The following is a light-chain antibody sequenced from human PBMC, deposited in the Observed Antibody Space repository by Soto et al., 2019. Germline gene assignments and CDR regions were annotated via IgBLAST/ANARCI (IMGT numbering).Light chain of an antibody. Sequence: QSVLTQSPSASGSPGQSVTISCTGTSSDIGGYNSVSWYQQHPGKAPKVMIYDVTKRPSGVPDRFSGSKSGTSATLVITGLQTGDEADYYCGTWDDSLVSYVFGTGTKVTVL. CDR1: SSDIGGYNS. CDR3: GTWDDSLVSYV. CDR2: DVT. V-gene: IGLV2-8*01. J-gene: IGLJ1*01.